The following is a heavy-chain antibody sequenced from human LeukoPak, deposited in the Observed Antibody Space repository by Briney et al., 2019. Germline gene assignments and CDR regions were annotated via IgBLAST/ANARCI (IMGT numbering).Heavy chain of an antibody. CDR2: IDPSDSYN. CDR1: GYSFTSYW. CDR3: ARHPEQSSGY. J-gene: IGHJ4*02. Sequence: GESLKISCKGSGYSFTSYWISWVRQMPGKGLEWRGRIDPSDSYNNYSPSFQGHVTISADKSISPAYLQWSSLKASDTAMYYCARHPEQSSGYWGRGTMVSVSS. V-gene: IGHV5-10-1*01. D-gene: IGHD6-19*01.